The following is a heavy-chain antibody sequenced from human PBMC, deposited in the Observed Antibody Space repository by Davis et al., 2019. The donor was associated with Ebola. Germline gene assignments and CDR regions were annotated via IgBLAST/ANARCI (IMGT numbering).Heavy chain of an antibody. Sequence: MPSETLSLTCTVSGGSISSGDYYWSWIRQPPGKGLEWIGYIYYSGSTYYNPSLKSRVTISVDTSKNQFSLKLSSVTAADTAVYYCARVESLYDFWSGYYRVDLGRDYWGQGTLVTVSS. CDR2: IYYSGST. V-gene: IGHV4-30-4*01. J-gene: IGHJ4*02. CDR3: ARVESLYDFWSGYYRVDLGRDY. CDR1: GGSISSGDYY. D-gene: IGHD3-3*01.